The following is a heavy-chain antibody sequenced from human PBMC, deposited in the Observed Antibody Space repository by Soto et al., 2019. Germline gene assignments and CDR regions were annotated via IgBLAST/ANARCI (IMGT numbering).Heavy chain of an antibody. V-gene: IGHV1-3*01. D-gene: IGHD3-3*01. CDR2: INGGNGDT. CDR3: AKRRYYDYLDNWFDP. Sequence: ASVKVSCKASGYTFSSHATHWVRQAPGQRLEWMGWINGGNGDTKYSQKFQDRVTITRDTSASTAYMELNSLRAEDTAVYYCAKRRYYDYLDNWFDPWGQGTLVTVSS. J-gene: IGHJ5*02. CDR1: GYTFSSHA.